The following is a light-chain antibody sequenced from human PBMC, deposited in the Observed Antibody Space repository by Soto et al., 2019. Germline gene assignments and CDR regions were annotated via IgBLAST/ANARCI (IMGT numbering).Light chain of an antibody. CDR1: QTLTGH. J-gene: IGKJ1*01. V-gene: IGKV1-5*03. CDR2: EES. Sequence: DIQMTQSPSTLSASVGDRVTITCRASQTLTGHLAWYQQKPGKAPNLLIYEESSLESGVPSRFSGSGFDTEFTLTISSLQPDDFATYYCQQYKFYWTFGQGTKVEIK. CDR3: QQYKFYWT.